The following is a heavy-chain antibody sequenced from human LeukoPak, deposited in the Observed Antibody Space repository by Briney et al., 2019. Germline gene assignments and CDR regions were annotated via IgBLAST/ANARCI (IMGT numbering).Heavy chain of an antibody. J-gene: IGHJ6*02. Sequence: SVKVSCKASGGTFSSYAISWVRQAPGQGLEWMGGIIPIFGTANYAQKFQGRVMITADESTSTAYMELSSLRSEDTAVYYCARELIVGATYYYYGMDVWGQGTTVTVSS. CDR3: ARELIVGATYYYYGMDV. CDR1: GGTFSSYA. CDR2: IIPIFGTA. V-gene: IGHV1-69*13. D-gene: IGHD1-26*01.